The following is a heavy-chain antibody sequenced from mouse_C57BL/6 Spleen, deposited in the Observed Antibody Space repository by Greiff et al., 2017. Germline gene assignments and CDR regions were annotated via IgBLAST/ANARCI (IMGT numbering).Heavy chain of an antibody. D-gene: IGHD2-4*01. Sequence: VKVVESGAELARPGASVKLSCKASGYTFTSYGISWVKQRTGQGLEWIGEIYPRSGNTYYNEKFKGKATLTADKSSSTAYMELRSLTSEDSAVYFCAKEVYDYDGGNYFDYWGQGTTLTVSS. CDR3: AKEVYDYDGGNYFDY. CDR2: IYPRSGNT. J-gene: IGHJ2*01. CDR1: GYTFTSYG. V-gene: IGHV1-81*01.